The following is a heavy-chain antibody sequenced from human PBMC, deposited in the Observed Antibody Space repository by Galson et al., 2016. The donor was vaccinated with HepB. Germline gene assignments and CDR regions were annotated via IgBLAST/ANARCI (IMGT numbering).Heavy chain of an antibody. J-gene: IGHJ4*01. V-gene: IGHV3-48*02. Sequence: SLRLSCAASAFSFSSYSMNWVRQAPGKGLEWISYISSTRTITYYADSVKGRFTISRDNARNSPYLQMDSLRDDDTAVYYCARKSPSGPFDYWGHGTLVSVSS. CDR1: AFSFSSYS. CDR3: ARKSPSGPFDY. CDR2: ISSTRTIT.